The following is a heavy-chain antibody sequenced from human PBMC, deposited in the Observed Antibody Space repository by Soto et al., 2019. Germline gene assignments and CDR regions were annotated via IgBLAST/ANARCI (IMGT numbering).Heavy chain of an antibody. Sequence: ASVKVSCKASGYTFTSYGISWVRQAPGQGLEWMGWISAYNGNTNYAQKLQGRVTMTTDTSTSTVYMELSSLRSEDTAVYYCARVDYESYYYYGMDVWGQGTTVTVSS. CDR3: ARVDYESYYYYGMDV. J-gene: IGHJ6*02. V-gene: IGHV1-18*01. CDR1: GYTFTSYG. CDR2: ISAYNGNT. D-gene: IGHD3-16*01.